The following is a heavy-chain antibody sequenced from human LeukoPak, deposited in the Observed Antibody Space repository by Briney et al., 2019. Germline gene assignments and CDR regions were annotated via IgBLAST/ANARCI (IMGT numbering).Heavy chain of an antibody. D-gene: IGHD5-18*01. CDR2: IYHTGNA. V-gene: IGHV4-4*02. CDR1: GGSIDSAAW. J-gene: IGHJ3*02. Sequence: SETLSLTCNVSGGSIDSAAWWNWVRQPPGKQLEWIGEIYHTGNANYDPSLKSRVTISVDTSKNQFSLKLSSVTAADTAVYYCARATSYGYPDAFDIWGQGTMVTVSS. CDR3: ARATSYGYPDAFDI.